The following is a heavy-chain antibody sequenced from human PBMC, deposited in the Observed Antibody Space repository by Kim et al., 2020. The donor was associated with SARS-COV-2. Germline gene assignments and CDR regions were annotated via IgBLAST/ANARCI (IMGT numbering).Heavy chain of an antibody. J-gene: IGHJ4*02. Sequence: ASVKVSCKASGYTFTSYYMHWVRQAPGQGLEWMGIINPSGGSTSYAQKFQGRVTMTRDTSTSTVYMELSSLRSEDTAVYYCARDDYGGNSGSVLFVNWGQGTLVTVSS. D-gene: IGHD4-17*01. CDR3: ARDDYGGNSGSVLFVN. CDR2: INPSGGST. CDR1: GYTFTSYY. V-gene: IGHV1-46*01.